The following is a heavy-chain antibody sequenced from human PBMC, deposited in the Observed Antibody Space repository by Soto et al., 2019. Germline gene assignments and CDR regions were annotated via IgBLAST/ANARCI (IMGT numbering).Heavy chain of an antibody. J-gene: IGHJ4*02. V-gene: IGHV3-74*01. Sequence: EVQLVESGGGLVQPGGSLRLSCAASGFMFSHFWMHWVRQAPGKGLGWVSRIDRDGSGATYAASVRGRFTISRDNAKNTLYLQLNSLRAEDTAVYYCARFGTYYDSSGFAYWGQGAPLTVSS. CDR3: ARFGTYYDSSGFAY. D-gene: IGHD3-22*01. CDR1: GFMFSHFW. CDR2: IDRDGSGA.